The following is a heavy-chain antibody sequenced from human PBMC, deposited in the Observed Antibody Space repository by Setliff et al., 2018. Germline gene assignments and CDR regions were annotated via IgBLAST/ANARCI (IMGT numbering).Heavy chain of an antibody. V-gene: IGHV4-61*09. CDR2: LHSSGGT. CDR1: GDSISSGSYY. Sequence: PSETLSLTCTVSGDSISSGSYYWTWIRQPAGKGLEWIGHLHSSGGTKYNPSLESRVSMSVDTSKNQFSLRLTSVTAADTAVYFCARSTSGDYHFDHWGQGTRVTVSS. CDR3: ARSTSGDYHFDH. D-gene: IGHD4-17*01. J-gene: IGHJ4*02.